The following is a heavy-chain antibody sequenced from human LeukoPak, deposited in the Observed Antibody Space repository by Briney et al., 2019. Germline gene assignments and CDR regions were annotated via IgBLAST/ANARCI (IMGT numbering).Heavy chain of an antibody. CDR1: GFTFNNFS. J-gene: IGHJ4*02. V-gene: IGHV3-74*01. Sequence: GGSLRLSCAASGFTFNNFSMHWVRQVPGKGLGWVSGINNDGTATYYADSVKGRFTISRDNAKNTVYLQMNGLRAEDTTVYYCATVSEYWGQGTLVTVSS. CDR2: INNDGTAT. CDR3: ATVSEY.